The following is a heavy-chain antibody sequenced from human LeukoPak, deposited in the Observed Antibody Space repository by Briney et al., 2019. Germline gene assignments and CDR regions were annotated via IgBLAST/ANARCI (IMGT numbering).Heavy chain of an antibody. CDR3: ASVGDCSGGSCYSGWFDP. J-gene: IGHJ5*02. V-gene: IGHV1-2*02. CDR1: GYTFTGYY. CDR2: INPNSGGT. D-gene: IGHD2-15*01. Sequence: ASVKVSCKASGYTFTGYYMHCVRQAPGQGLERKGWINPNSGGTNNAQKLQGRVTMTRDTSISTAYMELSRLTSDDTAVYYCASVGDCSGGSCYSGWFDPWGQGTLVTVSS.